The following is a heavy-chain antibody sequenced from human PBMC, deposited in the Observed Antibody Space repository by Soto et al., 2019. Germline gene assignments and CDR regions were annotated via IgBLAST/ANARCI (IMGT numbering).Heavy chain of an antibody. CDR1: GGSITGYY. CDR3: ARRNYGEEGYFFDF. J-gene: IGHJ4*02. V-gene: IGHV4-59*08. D-gene: IGHD4-17*01. Sequence: QVQLRESGPGLVRPSETLSLTCTVSGGSITGYYWSWIRQPPGKGLEWLGYIYDSGTTTYNAALKSRVTIPADTSKNQFSLNLRSVTAADTAVYYCARRNYGEEGYFFDFWGQGLLVTVSS. CDR2: IYDSGTT.